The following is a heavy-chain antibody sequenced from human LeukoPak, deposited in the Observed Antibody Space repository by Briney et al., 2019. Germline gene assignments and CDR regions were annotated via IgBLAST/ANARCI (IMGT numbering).Heavy chain of an antibody. CDR3: AREGNIIRFLND. J-gene: IGHJ4*02. CDR2: IYTSGST. D-gene: IGHD3-3*01. V-gene: IGHV4-4*07. Sequence: SETLSLTCTVSGGSISGYYWSWIRQPAGKGLEWIGRIYTSGSTNYNPSLKSRVTMSVDTSKNQFSLKLTSVTAADTAVYYCAREGNIIRFLNDWGRGTLVTVSS. CDR1: GGSISGYY.